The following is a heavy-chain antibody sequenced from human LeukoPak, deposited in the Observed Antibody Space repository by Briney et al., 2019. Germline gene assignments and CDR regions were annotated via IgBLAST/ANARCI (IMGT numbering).Heavy chain of an antibody. V-gene: IGHV4-39*07. CDR3: ARDYDILTGYYSFFY. J-gene: IGHJ4*02. Sequence: PSETLSLTCTVSGGSISSSSYYWGWIRQPPGKGLEWIGSIYYSGSTYYNPSLKSRVTISVDTSKNQFSLKLSSVTAADTAVYYCARDYDILTGYYSFFYWGQGTLVTVSS. CDR1: GGSISSSSYY. CDR2: IYYSGST. D-gene: IGHD3-9*01.